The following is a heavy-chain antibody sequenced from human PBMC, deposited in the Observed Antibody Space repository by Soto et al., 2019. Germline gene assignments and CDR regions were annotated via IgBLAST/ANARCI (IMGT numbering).Heavy chain of an antibody. CDR1: GITFSDYY. V-gene: IGHV3-11*01. CDR2: ISNNAGTI. J-gene: IGHJ3*02. CDR3: ARLMSRTFDI. Sequence: QVVLVESGGGLVKPGGSLRLSCAASGITFSDYYMSWIGQAPGKGLEWLSFISNNAGTIYYADSVKGRFTISRDNAKNSLYLQMNSLRAEDTAVYYCARLMSRTFDIWGQGTMVTVSS.